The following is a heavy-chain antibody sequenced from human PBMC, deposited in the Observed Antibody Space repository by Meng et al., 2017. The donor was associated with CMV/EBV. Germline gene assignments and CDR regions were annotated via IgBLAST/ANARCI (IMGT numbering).Heavy chain of an antibody. Sequence: SDHGRVNPSTTLSLPSTVSGGSNGSYYWSWIRQPAVKGLEWIGRIYTSGSTNYNPSLKSRVTMSVDTSKNQFSLKLSSVTAADTAVYYCAREMPIAAAGCFDYWGQGTLVTVSS. D-gene: IGHD6-13*01. J-gene: IGHJ4*02. CDR1: GGSNGSYY. CDR2: IYTSGST. CDR3: AREMPIAAAGCFDY. V-gene: IGHV4-4*07.